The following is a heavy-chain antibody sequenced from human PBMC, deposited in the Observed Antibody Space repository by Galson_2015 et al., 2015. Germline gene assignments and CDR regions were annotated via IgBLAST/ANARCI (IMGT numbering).Heavy chain of an antibody. CDR3: ARVGAEGSDFDN. D-gene: IGHD3-16*01. V-gene: IGHV3-7*01. CDR1: GFTFSNYW. CDR2: INQDGSGK. J-gene: IGHJ4*02. Sequence: SLRLSCAASGFTFSNYWMSWVRQAPGKGLEWVANINQDGSGKYYVDSVKGRFTISRDNTKNSLYLQMNSLRAEDTAVYYCARVGAEGSDFDNWGQGTLVTVSS.